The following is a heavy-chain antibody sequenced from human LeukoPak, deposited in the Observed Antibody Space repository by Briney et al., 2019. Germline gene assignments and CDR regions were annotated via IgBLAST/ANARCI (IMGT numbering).Heavy chain of an antibody. CDR1: GFTFSSYG. D-gene: IGHD3-16*02. CDR3: AGGSYRYSDY. J-gene: IGHJ4*02. V-gene: IGHV3-30*02. Sequence: PGGSLRLSCAASGFTFSSYGMHWVRQAPGKGLEWVAFIRYDGSNKYYADSLKGRFTISRDNSKNTLYLQMNSLRAEDTAVYYCAGGSYRYSDYWGQGTLVTVSS. CDR2: IRYDGSNK.